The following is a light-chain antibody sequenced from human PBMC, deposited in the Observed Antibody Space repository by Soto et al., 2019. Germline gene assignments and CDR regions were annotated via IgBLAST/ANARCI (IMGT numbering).Light chain of an antibody. CDR1: QSVSSIY. V-gene: IGKV3-20*01. CDR3: QQYGGSPPVT. CDR2: GAS. Sequence: EIVLTQSPSTLSLSPGERATLSCRASQSVSSIYLAWYQQKPGQAPRLLIYGASSRATGIPDRFSGSGSGTDFTLTISRLEPEDFAVYYCQQYGGSPPVTFGGGTKVEIK. J-gene: IGKJ4*01.